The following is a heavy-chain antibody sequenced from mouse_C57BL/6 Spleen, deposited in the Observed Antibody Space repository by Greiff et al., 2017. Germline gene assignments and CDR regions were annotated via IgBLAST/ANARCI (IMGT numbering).Heavy chain of an antibody. D-gene: IGHD1-1*01. Sequence: VQVVESGPGLVAPSQSLSITCTVSGFSLTSYGVHWVRQPPGKGLEWLVVIWSDGSTTYNSAIKSRLSISKDNSKSQVFLKMNSLQTDDTAMYYCARHGDYYGSSSTSPFAYWGQGTLVTVSA. CDR1: GFSLTSYG. J-gene: IGHJ3*01. CDR3: ARHGDYYGSSSTSPFAY. V-gene: IGHV2-6-1*01. CDR2: IWSDGST.